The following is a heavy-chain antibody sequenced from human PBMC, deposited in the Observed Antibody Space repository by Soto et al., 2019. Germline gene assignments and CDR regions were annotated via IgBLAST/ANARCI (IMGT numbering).Heavy chain of an antibody. Sequence: EVQLVESGGGLVQPGGSLRLSCAASGFTFSSYEMNWVRQAPGKGLEWVSYISSSGSTIYYADSVKGRFTISRDNAKNSLYLQMNSLRAEDTAVYYCARGRGLIAARRATEFDYWCQGTLVTVSS. CDR1: GFTFSSYE. J-gene: IGHJ4*02. CDR3: ARGRGLIAARRATEFDY. V-gene: IGHV3-48*03. D-gene: IGHD6-6*01. CDR2: ISSSGSTI.